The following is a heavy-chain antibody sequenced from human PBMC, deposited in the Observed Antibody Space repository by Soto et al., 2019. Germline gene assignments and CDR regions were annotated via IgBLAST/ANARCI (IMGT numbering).Heavy chain of an antibody. J-gene: IGHJ6*04. D-gene: IGHD1-7*01. V-gene: IGHV1-69*01. CDR2: IIPIFGTA. Sequence: QVQLVQSGAEVKKPGSSVKVSCKASGGTFSSYAISWVRQAPGQGLEWMGGIIPIFGTANYAQKFQGSVTITADESKSTAYMELSSLRSEDTAVYSCARDRTGTTEGGWEYGMDAWGKSNTVTVS. CDR3: ARDRTGTTEGGWEYGMDA. CDR1: GGTFSSYA.